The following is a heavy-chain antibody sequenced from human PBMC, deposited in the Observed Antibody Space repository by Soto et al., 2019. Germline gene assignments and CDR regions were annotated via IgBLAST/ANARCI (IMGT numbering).Heavy chain of an antibody. Sequence: GGSLRLSCAASGFTFSSDAMHWVRQAPGKGLEWVAVISYDGSNKYYADSVKGRFTISRDNSKNTLYLQMNSLRAEDTAVYYCAREAAGIDYWGQGTLVTVSS. CDR3: AREAAGIDY. D-gene: IGHD6-13*01. V-gene: IGHV3-30-3*01. J-gene: IGHJ4*02. CDR2: ISYDGSNK. CDR1: GFTFSSDA.